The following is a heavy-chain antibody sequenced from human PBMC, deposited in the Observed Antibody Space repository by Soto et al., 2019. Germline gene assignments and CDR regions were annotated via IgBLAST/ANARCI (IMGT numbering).Heavy chain of an antibody. CDR2: ISSSSSYI. J-gene: IGHJ6*02. V-gene: IGHV3-21*01. D-gene: IGHD3-3*01. CDR3: ARELITIFGVVMPLPDYAMDI. Sequence: GGSLRLSCAASGFTFSSYSMNWVRQAPGKGLEWVSSISSSSSYIYYADSVKGRFTISRDNAKNSLYLQMNSLRAEDTAVYYCARELITIFGVVMPLPDYAMDIWGEGTMGTVS. CDR1: GFTFSSYS.